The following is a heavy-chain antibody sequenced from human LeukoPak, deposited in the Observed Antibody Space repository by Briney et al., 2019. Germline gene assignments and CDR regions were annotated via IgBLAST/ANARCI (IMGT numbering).Heavy chain of an antibody. V-gene: IGHV3-9*03. CDR3: AKAHSSSWSLEGWFDP. CDR2: ISWNSGSI. J-gene: IGHJ5*02. Sequence: GGSLRLSCAASGFTFDDYAMHWVRQAPGKGLEWVSGISWNSGSIGYADSVKGRFTISRDNAKNSLYLQMNSLRAEDMALYYCAKAHSSSWSLEGWFDPWGQGTLVTVSS. CDR1: GFTFDDYA. D-gene: IGHD6-13*01.